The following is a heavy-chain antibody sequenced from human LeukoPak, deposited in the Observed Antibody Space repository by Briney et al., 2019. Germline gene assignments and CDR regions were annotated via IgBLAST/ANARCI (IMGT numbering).Heavy chain of an antibody. J-gene: IGHJ4*02. D-gene: IGHD1-26*01. V-gene: IGHV3-30*18. CDR3: AKATSGSYGFTTD. CDR1: GFTFSSYG. CDR2: ISYDGSNK. Sequence: GGSLRLSCAASGFTFSSYGMHWVRQAPGKGLEWVAVISYDGSNKYYADSVKGRFTISRDNSKNTLYLQMNSLRAEDTAVYYCAKATSGSYGFTTDWDQGTLVTVSS.